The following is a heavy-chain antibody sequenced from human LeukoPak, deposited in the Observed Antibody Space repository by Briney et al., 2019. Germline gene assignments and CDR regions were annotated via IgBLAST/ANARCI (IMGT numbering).Heavy chain of an antibody. J-gene: IGHJ5*02. CDR2: FEPEDGET. Sequence: ASVKVSCKVSGYTLTELSMHWVRQAPGKGLEWMGGFEPEDGETIYAQKFQGRVTMTEDTSTDTAYMELSSLRSEDTAVYYCATGVAGGNWFDPWGQGTLVTVSS. CDR1: GYTLTELS. CDR3: ATGVAGGNWFDP. D-gene: IGHD6-19*01. V-gene: IGHV1-24*01.